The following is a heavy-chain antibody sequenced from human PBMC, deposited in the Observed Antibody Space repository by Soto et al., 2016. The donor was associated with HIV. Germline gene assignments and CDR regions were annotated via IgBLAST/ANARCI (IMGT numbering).Heavy chain of an antibody. CDR1: GFSFDEYA. CDR2: ISWNSGNI. D-gene: IGHD6-19*01. CDR3: VKDNSGWYYFDY. Sequence: EVQLVESGGGLVQPGRSLRLSCAASGFSFDEYAMHWVRQVPGKGLEWVSGISWNSGNIGYADSVKGRFTISRDNAKNSLVLQMNRLRPEDTAFYYCVKDNSGWYYFDYWGQGTLVTVSS. J-gene: IGHJ4*02. V-gene: IGHV3-9*01.